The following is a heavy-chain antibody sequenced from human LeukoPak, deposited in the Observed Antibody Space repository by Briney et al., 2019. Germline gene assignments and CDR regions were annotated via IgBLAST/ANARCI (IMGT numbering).Heavy chain of an antibody. J-gene: IGHJ4*02. CDR3: AKPDRVVRGVIGPYYFDY. CDR2: ISWNSGSI. CDR1: GFTFDDYA. V-gene: IGHV3-9*01. D-gene: IGHD3-10*01. Sequence: GRSLRLSCAASGFTFDDYAMHWVRQAPGKGLEWVSGISWNSGSIGYADSVKGRFTISRDNAKNSLYLQMNSLRAEDTALYYCAKPDRVVRGVIGPYYFDYWGQGTLVTVSS.